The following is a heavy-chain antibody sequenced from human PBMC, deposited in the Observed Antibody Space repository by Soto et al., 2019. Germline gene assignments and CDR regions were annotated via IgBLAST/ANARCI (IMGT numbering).Heavy chain of an antibody. Sequence: QITLNESGPTVVKATEPLTLTCTFSGFSLTTSGVGVGWVRQSPGKAPEWLAFIYWDDDKRYSTSLKSRLTITKDTSKNQVVLTMANVDPADTATYYCAHRVLRAVFGLVTTTAIYFDFWGQGTPVVVSS. CDR3: AHRVLRAVFGLVTTTAIYFDF. V-gene: IGHV2-5*02. J-gene: IGHJ4*02. CDR2: IYWDDDK. CDR1: GFSLTTSGVG. D-gene: IGHD3-3*01.